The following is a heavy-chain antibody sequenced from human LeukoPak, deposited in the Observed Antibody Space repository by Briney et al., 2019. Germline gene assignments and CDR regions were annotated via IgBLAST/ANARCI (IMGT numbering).Heavy chain of an antibody. V-gene: IGHV4-59*08. CDR3: ARSRTTDANHYYYYYMDV. CDR1: GGSISSYY. Sequence: SETLSLTCTVSGGSISSYYWSWIRQPPGKGLEWIGYIYYSGSTNYNPSLKSRVTISVDTSKNQFSLKLSSVTAADTAVYYCARSRTTDANHYYYYYMDVWGRGTTVTVSS. J-gene: IGHJ6*03. D-gene: IGHD1-1*01. CDR2: IYYSGST.